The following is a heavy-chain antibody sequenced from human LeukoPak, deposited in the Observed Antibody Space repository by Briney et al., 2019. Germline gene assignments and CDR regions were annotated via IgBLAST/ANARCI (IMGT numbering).Heavy chain of an antibody. D-gene: IGHD2-2*01. J-gene: IGHJ5*02. CDR2: IKSKTDGGTT. Sequence: GGSLRLSCAASGFTFTNAWMSWVRQAPGKGLEWVGRIKSKTDGGTTDYAAPVKGRFTISRDDSKNTLYLQMNSLKTEDTAVYYCTTELIVVVPAAPPYNWFDPWGQGTLVTVSS. CDR3: TTELIVVVPAAPPYNWFDP. V-gene: IGHV3-15*01. CDR1: GFTFTNAW.